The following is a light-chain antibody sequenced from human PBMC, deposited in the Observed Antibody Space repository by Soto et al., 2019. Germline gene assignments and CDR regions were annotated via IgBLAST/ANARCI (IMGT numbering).Light chain of an antibody. CDR3: SSYTTNSVL. Sequence: QSALTQPASVSGSPGQSITISCTGTSSDVGGYNYVSWYQHYPGKAPRLMIYEVSNRPSGVSSRFSGSKSGNTASLTLSGLQAEDEADYYCSSYTTNSVLFGGGTKLTVL. J-gene: IGLJ2*01. V-gene: IGLV2-14*01. CDR1: SSDVGGYNY. CDR2: EVS.